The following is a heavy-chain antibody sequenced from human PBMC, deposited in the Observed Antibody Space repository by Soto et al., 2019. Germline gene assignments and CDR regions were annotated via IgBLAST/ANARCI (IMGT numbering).Heavy chain of an antibody. Sequence: EVQLLESGGGLLQPGGSLRLSCAVSGFTFSNYGMSWVRQAPGKGLEWVAATSGSVDTTYYADSVKGRFTISRDNSKNTLYVQINSLRADDTAVYYCAKDLGYDGSGIEIWGQGTLVTVS. CDR3: AKDLGYDGSGIEI. CDR1: GFTFSNYG. D-gene: IGHD3-10*01. CDR2: TSGSVDTT. J-gene: IGHJ4*02. V-gene: IGHV3-23*01.